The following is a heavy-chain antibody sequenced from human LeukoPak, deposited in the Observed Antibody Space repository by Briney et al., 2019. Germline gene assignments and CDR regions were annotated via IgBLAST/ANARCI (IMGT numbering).Heavy chain of an antibody. CDR1: GGSISSYY. J-gene: IGHJ4*02. CDR2: IYYSGST. Sequence: PSETLPLTCTVSGGSISSYYWSWIRQPPGKGLEWIGYIYYSGSTNYNPSLKSRVTISVDTSKNQFSLKLSSVTAADTAVYYCARVLEYSGSYYDYWGQGTLVTVSS. D-gene: IGHD1-26*01. CDR3: ARVLEYSGSYYDY. V-gene: IGHV4-59*01.